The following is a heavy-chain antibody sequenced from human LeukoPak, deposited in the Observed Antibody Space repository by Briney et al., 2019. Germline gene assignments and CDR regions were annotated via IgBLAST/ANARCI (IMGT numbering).Heavy chain of an antibody. V-gene: IGHV4-31*03. D-gene: IGHD3-3*01. J-gene: IGHJ5*02. Sequence: SETLSLTCTVSGGSISSGGYYWSWIRQHPGKGPEWLGYIYYSGSTYYNPSLKSRVTISVDTSKNQFSLKLSSVTAADTAVYYCARTYDFWSGFRFDPWGQGTLVTVSS. CDR2: IYYSGST. CDR3: ARTYDFWSGFRFDP. CDR1: GGSISSGGYY.